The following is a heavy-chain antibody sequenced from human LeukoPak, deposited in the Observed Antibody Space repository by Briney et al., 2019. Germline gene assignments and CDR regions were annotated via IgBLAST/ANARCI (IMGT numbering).Heavy chain of an antibody. Sequence: GGSLRLSCAASGFTFSSYAMSWVRQAPGKGLEWVAAISYDGSNKYYADSVKGRFTISRDNSKNTLYLQMNSLRAEDTAVYYCARGHDYGDYWGQGTLVTVSS. CDR2: ISYDGSNK. CDR1: GFTFSSYA. V-gene: IGHV3-30-3*01. CDR3: ARGHDYGDY. J-gene: IGHJ4*02.